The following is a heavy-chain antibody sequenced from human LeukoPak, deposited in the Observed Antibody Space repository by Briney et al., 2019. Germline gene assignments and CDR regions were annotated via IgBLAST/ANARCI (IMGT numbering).Heavy chain of an antibody. J-gene: IGHJ4*02. Sequence: GGSLRLSCAASGFTFSRYAMSWVRQAPGKGLEWVSAISGSGGSTYYADSVKGRFTISRDNSKNTLYLQMNSLRAEDTAVYYCAKDEYYYDSSGYCDYWGQGTLVTVSS. CDR3: AKDEYYYDSSGYCDY. D-gene: IGHD3-22*01. CDR2: ISGSGGST. V-gene: IGHV3-23*01. CDR1: GFTFSRYA.